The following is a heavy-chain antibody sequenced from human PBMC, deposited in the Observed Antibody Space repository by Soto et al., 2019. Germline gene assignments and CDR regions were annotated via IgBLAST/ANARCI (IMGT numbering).Heavy chain of an antibody. Sequence: QVQLQESGPGLVKPSETLSLTCTVSGGSISSYYWSWIRQPPGKGLEWSGYIYYRGSTNYNPSLKSRVTISVDTSKNQSSLKLSSVTAADTAMYYCARFNWYFDLWGRGTLVTVSS. CDR3: ARFNWYFDL. CDR1: GGSISSYY. J-gene: IGHJ2*01. V-gene: IGHV4-59*01. CDR2: IYYRGST.